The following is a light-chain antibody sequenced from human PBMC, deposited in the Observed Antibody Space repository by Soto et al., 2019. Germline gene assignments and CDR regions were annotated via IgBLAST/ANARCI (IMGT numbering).Light chain of an antibody. CDR2: ANS. CDR3: QSYDSTLSARYV. V-gene: IGLV1-40*01. Sequence: QSALTQPPSVSGAPGQRVTISCTGTSSNIGAHFDVHWYQQLPGAAPKLLIFANSNRPSGVPDRFSGSKSGTSASLVITGLQAEDEGDYYCQSYDSTLSARYVFGTGTKLTVL. CDR1: SSNIGAHFD. J-gene: IGLJ1*01.